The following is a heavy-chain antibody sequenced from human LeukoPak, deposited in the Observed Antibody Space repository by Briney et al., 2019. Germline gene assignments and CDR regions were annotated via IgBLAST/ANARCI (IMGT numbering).Heavy chain of an antibody. V-gene: IGHV3-21*04. CDR1: GFTFSSYS. D-gene: IGHD3-16*01. CDR2: ISSSSSYI. CDR3: AQSGSYAAFDY. J-gene: IGHJ4*02. Sequence: GGSLRLSCAASGFTFSSYSMNWVRQAPGKGLEWVSSISSSSSYIYYADSVKGRFTISRDNAKNSLYLQMNSLKTEDTAVYYCAQSGSYAAFDYWGQGTLVTVSS.